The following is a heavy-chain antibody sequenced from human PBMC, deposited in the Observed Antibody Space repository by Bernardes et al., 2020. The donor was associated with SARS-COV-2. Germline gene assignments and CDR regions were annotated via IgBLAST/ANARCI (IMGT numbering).Heavy chain of an antibody. CDR2: ITGNGDIT. V-gene: IGHV3-23*01. CDR3: AKGSFGVDLLHAFDI. D-gene: IGHD3-3*01. CDR1: GISFSNYA. J-gene: IGHJ3*02. Sequence: SLRLSCVASGISFSNYAMSWVRQAPGRGLEWVSVITGNGDITYYADSVKGRFTISRDNSKNTLYLQMNSLRAEDTAIYYCAKGSFGVDLLHAFDIWGQGTMVTVSS.